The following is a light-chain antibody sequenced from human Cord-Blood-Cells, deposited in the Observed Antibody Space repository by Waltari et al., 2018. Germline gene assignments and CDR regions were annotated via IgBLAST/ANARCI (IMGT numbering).Light chain of an antibody. V-gene: IGKV1-39*01. J-gene: IGKJ3*01. CDR3: QQSYSTPVT. CDR2: SAS. CDR1: QSISSY. Sequence: DIQMTQSPSSLPAPVGDRFTITCRASQSISSYLNWYQQKPGKAPKLLIYSASSLQSGVPSRFSGSGSGTDFTLTICSLQPEDFATYYCQQSYSTPVTFGPGTKVDIK.